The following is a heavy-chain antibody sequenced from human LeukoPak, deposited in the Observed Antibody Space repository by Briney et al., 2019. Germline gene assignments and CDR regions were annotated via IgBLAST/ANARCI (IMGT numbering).Heavy chain of an antibody. CDR1: GYSFTSYW. CDR3: ARVYSASGAAAGSEHFDY. Sequence: GESLKIPCKGSGYSFTSYWIGWVRQMPGKGLEWMGIIYPGDSDTRYSPSFQGQVTISADKSISTAYLQWSSLKASDTAMYYCARVYSASGAAAGSEHFDYWGQGTLVTVSS. J-gene: IGHJ4*02. D-gene: IGHD6-13*01. V-gene: IGHV5-51*01. CDR2: IYPGDSDT.